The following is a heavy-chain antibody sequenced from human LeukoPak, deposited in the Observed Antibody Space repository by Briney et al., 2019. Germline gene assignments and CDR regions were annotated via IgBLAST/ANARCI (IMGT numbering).Heavy chain of an antibody. CDR1: GGSFSGYY. J-gene: IGHJ4*02. CDR3: ARAARCYHGSGKTGVDY. V-gene: IGHV4-34*01. D-gene: IGHD3-10*01. Sequence: PSETLSLTCAVYGGSFSGYYWSWIRQPPGKGLEWIGEINHSGSTNYNPSLKSRVTISVDTSKNQFSLKLSSVTAADTAVYYCARAARCYHGSGKTGVDYWGQGTLVTVSS. CDR2: INHSGST.